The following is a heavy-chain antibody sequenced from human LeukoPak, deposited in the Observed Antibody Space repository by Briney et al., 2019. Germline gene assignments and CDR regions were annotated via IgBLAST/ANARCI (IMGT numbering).Heavy chain of an antibody. CDR1: GFSFSSYG. Sequence: RSGGSLRLSCAASGFSFSSYGMHWVRQAPGKGLEWVAVISYDGSHKYYGDSVKGRFTISRDNSKNTLYLQMDSLRAEDTAVYYCAKGLESSGYYYRPDVFDIWGQGTMVTVSS. D-gene: IGHD3-22*01. CDR3: AKGLESSGYYYRPDVFDI. V-gene: IGHV3-30*18. CDR2: ISYDGSHK. J-gene: IGHJ3*02.